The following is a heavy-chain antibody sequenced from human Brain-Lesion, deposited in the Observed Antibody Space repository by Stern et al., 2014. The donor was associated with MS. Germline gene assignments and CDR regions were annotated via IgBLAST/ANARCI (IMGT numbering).Heavy chain of an antibody. CDR1: GFTFDDYA. D-gene: IGHD1-14*01. CDR3: ARDITGSSAYFAY. J-gene: IGHJ4*02. CDR2: ISWNSGTI. V-gene: IGHV3-9*01. Sequence: VQLVESGGDLVQPGRSLRLSCAAFGFTFDDYAMHWVRQAPGKGLEWVAGISWNSGTIGYADSVKGRFTTSRDNAYSSLYLQMNSLRPEDTALYYCARDITGSSAYFAYWGQGTVVTVSS.